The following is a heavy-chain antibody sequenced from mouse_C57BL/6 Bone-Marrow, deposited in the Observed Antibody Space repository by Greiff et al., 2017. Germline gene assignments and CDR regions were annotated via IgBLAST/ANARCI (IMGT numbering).Heavy chain of an antibody. D-gene: IGHD1-1*01. Sequence: VQLQQSGTVLARPGASVKMSCKTSGYTFTSYWMHWVKQRPGQGLEWIGAIYPGNSDTSYNQKFKGKAKLTAVTSASTAYMELSSLTDEDSAVDYCTRDYGSSTWYFDVWGTGTTVTVSS. V-gene: IGHV1-5*01. CDR1: GYTFTSYW. CDR2: IYPGNSDT. J-gene: IGHJ1*03. CDR3: TRDYGSSTWYFDV.